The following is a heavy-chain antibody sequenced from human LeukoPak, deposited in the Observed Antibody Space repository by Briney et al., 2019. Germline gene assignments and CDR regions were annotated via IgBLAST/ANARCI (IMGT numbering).Heavy chain of an antibody. CDR2: ISAYNGNT. CDR3: ARGIAAAGTESVDY. CDR1: VYTVTREG. Sequence: VSSVTVSSKASVYTVTREGIIWVRQAPGPGVECMGWISAYNGNTNYAQKRQGRVNMTTETPTSTGYMELRSLRSDDTAVYYCARGIAAAGTESVDYWGQGALVGVSA. V-gene: IGHV1-18*01. D-gene: IGHD6-13*01. J-gene: IGHJ4*02.